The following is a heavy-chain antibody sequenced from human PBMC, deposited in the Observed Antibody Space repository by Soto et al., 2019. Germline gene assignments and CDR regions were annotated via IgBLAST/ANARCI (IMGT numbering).Heavy chain of an antibody. CDR3: ARAGDYDILTGHGYFDY. D-gene: IGHD3-9*01. J-gene: IGHJ4*02. CDR2: IYYSWST. V-gene: IGHV4-59*01. CDR1: GGSISSYY. Sequence: SETLSLTCTVSGGSISSYYWSWIRQPTGKGLELIGYIYYSWSTNYNPSLKSRVTISVDTSKNQFSLKLSSVTAADTAVYSCARAGDYDILTGHGYFDYWGQGTLVTVSS.